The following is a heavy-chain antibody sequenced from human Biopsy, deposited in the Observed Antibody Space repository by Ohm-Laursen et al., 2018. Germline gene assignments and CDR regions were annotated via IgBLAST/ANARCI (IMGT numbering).Heavy chain of an antibody. CDR3: ARVLLPAAAVHYGMDV. J-gene: IGHJ6*02. D-gene: IGHD2-2*01. V-gene: IGHV3-30*03. CDR1: GFSFSSYG. Sequence: SLRLSCSASGFSFSSYGMHWVRQAPGKGLEWVAVISDDGRNKYYIDSVRGRFTISRDNSKNTLYLQLNSLRAEDTAVYYCARVLLPAAAVHYGMDVWGQGTTVTVSS. CDR2: ISDDGRNK.